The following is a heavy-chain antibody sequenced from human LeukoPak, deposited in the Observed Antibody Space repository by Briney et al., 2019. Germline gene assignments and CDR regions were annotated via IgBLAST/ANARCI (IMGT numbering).Heavy chain of an antibody. J-gene: IGHJ4*02. D-gene: IGHD5-12*01. Sequence: PSETLSLTCTVSGGPISGYFWSWIRQPPGKGLEWIGYIHDNGRTTYNPSLRSRVTISIDTSKSQFSLKLNSLTTTDTAVYYCARVGGYSGFYWGQGTLVTVSS. CDR2: IHDNGRT. V-gene: IGHV4-59*01. CDR3: ARVGGYSGFY. CDR1: GGPISGYF.